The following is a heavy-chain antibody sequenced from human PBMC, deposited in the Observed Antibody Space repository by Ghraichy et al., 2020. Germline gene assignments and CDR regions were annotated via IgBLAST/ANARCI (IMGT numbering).Heavy chain of an antibody. Sequence: SVKVSCKASGGTFSSYAISWVRQAPGQGLEWMGGIIPIFGTANYAQKFQGRVTITADKSTSTAYMELSSLRSEDTAVYYCAVGLRVDIVVVVAATDGCADAFDIWGQGTMDTVSS. CDR3: AVGLRVDIVVVVAATDGCADAFDI. CDR2: IIPIFGTA. V-gene: IGHV1-69*06. D-gene: IGHD2-15*01. CDR1: GGTFSSYA. J-gene: IGHJ3*02.